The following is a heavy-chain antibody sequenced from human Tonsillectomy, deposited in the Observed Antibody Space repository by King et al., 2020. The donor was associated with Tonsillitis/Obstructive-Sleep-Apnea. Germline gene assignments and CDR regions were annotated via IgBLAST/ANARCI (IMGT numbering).Heavy chain of an antibody. CDR3: ARGATVTSYYYYYMDV. D-gene: IGHD4-11*01. CDR2: IIPIFGTA. J-gene: IGHJ6*03. Sequence: QLVKSGAEVKKPGSSVKVSSKASGGTFSSYAISWVRQAPGQGLEWMGGIIPIFGTANYAQKFQGRVTITADESTSTAYMELSSLRSEDTAVYYCARGATVTSYYYYYMDVWGKGTTVTVSS. CDR1: GGTFSSYA. V-gene: IGHV1-69*12.